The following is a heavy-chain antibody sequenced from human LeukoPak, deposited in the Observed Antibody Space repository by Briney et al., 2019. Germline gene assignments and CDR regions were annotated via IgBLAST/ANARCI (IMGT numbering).Heavy chain of an antibody. CDR1: GYSISSGYY. V-gene: IGHV4-38-2*01. Sequence: PSETLSLTCAVSGYSISSGYYWGWIRQPPGKGLEWIGSIYHSGSTYYNPSLKSRVTISVDTSKNQFSLKLSSVTAADTAVYYCARRSSYYDSSGYLNWFDPWDQGTLVTVSS. CDR3: ARRSSYYDSSGYLNWFDP. J-gene: IGHJ5*02. CDR2: IYHSGST. D-gene: IGHD3-22*01.